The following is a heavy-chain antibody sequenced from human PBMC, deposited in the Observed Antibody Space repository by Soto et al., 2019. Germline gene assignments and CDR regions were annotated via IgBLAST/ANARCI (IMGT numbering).Heavy chain of an antibody. Sequence: GGSLRLSCVVSGFTVSSSNYMSWVRQAPGKGLEWVSAISGSGGSTYYADSVKGRFTISRDNSKNTLYLQMNSLRAEDTAVYYCANGILPAHTPYYFEYWGQGTLVTVSS. CDR2: ISGSGGST. D-gene: IGHD2-2*01. CDR1: GFTVSSSNY. CDR3: ANGILPAHTPYYFEY. V-gene: IGHV3-23*01. J-gene: IGHJ4*02.